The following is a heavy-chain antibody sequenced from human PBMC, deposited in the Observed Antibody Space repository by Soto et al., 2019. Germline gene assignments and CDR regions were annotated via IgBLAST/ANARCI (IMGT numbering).Heavy chain of an antibody. D-gene: IGHD2-15*01. CDR2: ISSSSSNI. Sequence: EVQLVESGGGLVQPGGSLRLSCVASGFTLSGYAMNWVRQAPGKGLEWVSYISSSSSNIQYAGSVKGRFTISRDNAKNSLHLQINSLRDEDTAVYYCARACSLGSRYCRWFDPWGQGTLVTVSS. J-gene: IGHJ5*02. V-gene: IGHV3-48*02. CDR1: GFTLSGYA. CDR3: ARACSLGSRYCRWFDP.